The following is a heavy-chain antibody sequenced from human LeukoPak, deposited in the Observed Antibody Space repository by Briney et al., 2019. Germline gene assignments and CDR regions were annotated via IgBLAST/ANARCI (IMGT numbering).Heavy chain of an antibody. CDR2: ISSSSSYI. D-gene: IGHD3-22*01. J-gene: IGHJ4*02. Sequence: KAGGSLRLSCAASGFTFSSYSMNWVRQAPGKGLEWVSSISSSSSYIYYADSVKGRFTISRDNAKNSLYLQMNSLRGEDTAVYYCAREKYYYDSSGYGYWGQGTLVTVSS. V-gene: IGHV3-21*01. CDR3: AREKYYYDSSGYGY. CDR1: GFTFSSYS.